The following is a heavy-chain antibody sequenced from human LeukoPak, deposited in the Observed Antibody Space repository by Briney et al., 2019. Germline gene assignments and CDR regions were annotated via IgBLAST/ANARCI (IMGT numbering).Heavy chain of an antibody. CDR1: GYSFTSYS. CDR2: INPSGDST. V-gene: IGHV1-46*01. CDR3: ARVGGSYRPYFDY. D-gene: IGHD1-26*01. Sequence: ASVKVSCKASGYSFTSYSMHWVRQAPGQGLEWMGIINPSGDSTTYAQKFQGRVTMTRDTSTSTLYMELTSLRSEDTAVYYCARVGGSYRPYFDYWGQGTLVTVSS. J-gene: IGHJ4*02.